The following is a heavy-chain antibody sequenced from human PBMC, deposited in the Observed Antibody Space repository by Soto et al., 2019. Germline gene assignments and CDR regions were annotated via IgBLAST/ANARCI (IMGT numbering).Heavy chain of an antibody. D-gene: IGHD3-3*01. CDR2: MNTNNGNT. J-gene: IGHJ4*02. CDR3: ATSYDFWSGYYPY. Sequence: ASVKVSCKASGYTFTSYGISWVRQAPGLGLEWMGWMNTNNGNTGYAQKFQGRVTMTRNTSISTAYMELSSLRSEDTAVYYCATSYDFWSGYYPYWGQGTLVTVSS. CDR1: GYTFTSYG. V-gene: IGHV1-8*01.